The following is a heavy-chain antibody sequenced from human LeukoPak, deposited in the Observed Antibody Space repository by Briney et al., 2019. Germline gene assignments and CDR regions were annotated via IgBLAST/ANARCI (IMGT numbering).Heavy chain of an antibody. D-gene: IGHD6-19*01. J-gene: IGHJ4*02. CDR2: INHSGST. Sequence: SETLSLTCAVYGGSFSGYYWSWIRQPPGKGLEWIGEINHSGSTNYNPSLKSRVTISVDTSKNQFSLKLSSVTAADTAVYYCARESRIAVAGHFDYWSQGTLVTVSS. V-gene: IGHV4-34*01. CDR3: ARESRIAVAGHFDY. CDR1: GGSFSGYY.